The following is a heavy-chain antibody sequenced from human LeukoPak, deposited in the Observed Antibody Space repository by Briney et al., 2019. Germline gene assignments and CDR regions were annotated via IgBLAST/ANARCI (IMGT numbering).Heavy chain of an antibody. CDR3: TRLSRAAAGQTFDY. CDR2: IKQDGSEK. D-gene: IGHD6-13*01. V-gene: IGHV3-7*01. CDR1: GFTFSSYW. Sequence: GGSLRLSCAASGFTFSSYWMSWVRQAPGKGLEWVANIKQDGSEKYYVDSVKGRFTISRDNAKNSLYLQMNSLRAEDTAVYYCTRLSRAAAGQTFDYWGQGTLVTVSS. J-gene: IGHJ4*02.